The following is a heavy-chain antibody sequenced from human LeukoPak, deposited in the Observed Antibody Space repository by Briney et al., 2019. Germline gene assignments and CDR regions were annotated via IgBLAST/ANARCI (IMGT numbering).Heavy chain of an antibody. CDR1: GFIFRNYA. D-gene: IGHD3-9*01. V-gene: IGHV3-23*01. CDR3: AKWGDYDILTGYYVSDF. CDR2: ITGSGDTT. J-gene: IGHJ4*02. Sequence: GGSLRLSCAASGFIFRNYAMSWVRQAPGKGLEWVSAITGSGDTTYYADPVKGRFTIARDNSRNTLYVEMNTLRAEDTAVYYCAKWGDYDILTGYYVSDFWGQGTLVTVSS.